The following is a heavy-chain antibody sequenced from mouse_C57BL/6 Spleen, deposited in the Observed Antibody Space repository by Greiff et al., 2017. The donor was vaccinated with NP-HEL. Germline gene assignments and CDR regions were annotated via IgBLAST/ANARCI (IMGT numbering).Heavy chain of an antibody. D-gene: IGHD6-1*01. Sequence: VQLKESGPGMVKPSQSLSLTCTVTGYSITSGYDWHWIRHFPGNKLEWMGYISYSGSTNYNPSLKSRISITHDTSKNHFFLKLNSVTTEDTATYYCARDRLDYAMDYWGQGTSVTVSS. CDR2: ISYSGST. CDR3: ARDRLDYAMDY. V-gene: IGHV3-1*01. J-gene: IGHJ4*01. CDR1: GYSITSGYD.